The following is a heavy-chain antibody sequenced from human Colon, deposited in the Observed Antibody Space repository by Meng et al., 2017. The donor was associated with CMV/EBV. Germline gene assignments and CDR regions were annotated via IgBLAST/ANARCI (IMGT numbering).Heavy chain of an antibody. CDR3: ASFKEQLVGGTYWYFDL. J-gene: IGHJ2*01. V-gene: IGHV3-66*02. D-gene: IGHD1-1*01. Sequence: GCTVNANDMTWVRQVAAKGLEWVSIILGGGNTYYADSVKGRFTVSRDSSRNTLYLQMNSLGAEYTALYYCASFKEQLVGGTYWYFDLWGRGTLVTVSS. CDR1: GCTVNAND. CDR2: ILGGGNT.